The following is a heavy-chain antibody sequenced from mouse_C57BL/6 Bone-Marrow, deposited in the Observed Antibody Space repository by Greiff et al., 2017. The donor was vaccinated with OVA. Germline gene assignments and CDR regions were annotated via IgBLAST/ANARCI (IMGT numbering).Heavy chain of an antibody. CDR1: GYTFTSYT. CDR3: ARRDYGSSNWYFDV. CDR2: INPSSGYT. J-gene: IGHJ1*03. Sequence: VKLVESGAELARPGASVKMSCKASGYTFTSYTMHWVKQRPGQGLEWIGYINPSSGYTKYNQKFKDKATLTADKSSSTAYMQLSSLTSEDSAVYYCARRDYGSSNWYFDVWGTGTTVTVSS. D-gene: IGHD1-1*01. V-gene: IGHV1-4*01.